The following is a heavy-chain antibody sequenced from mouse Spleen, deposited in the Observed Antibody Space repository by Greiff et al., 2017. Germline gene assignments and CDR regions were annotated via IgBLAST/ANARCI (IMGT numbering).Heavy chain of an antibody. J-gene: IGHJ1*01. CDR1: GYAFSSSW. Sequence: QVQLQQSGPELVKPGASVKISCKASGYAFSSSWMNWVKQRPGKGLEWIGRIYPGDGDTNYNGKFKGKATLTADKSSSTASMQLSSLTSEDSAVYFCARSGFYWYFDVWGAGTTVTVSS. CDR2: IYPGDGDT. CDR3: ARSGFYWYFDV. V-gene: IGHV1-82*01. D-gene: IGHD1-1*01.